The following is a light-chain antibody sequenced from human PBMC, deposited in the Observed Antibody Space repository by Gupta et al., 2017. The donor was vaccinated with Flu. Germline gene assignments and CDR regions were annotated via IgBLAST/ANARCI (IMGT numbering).Light chain of an antibody. J-gene: IGKJ2*01. CDR1: QSLMHSNGYNY. CDR3: RQALQTPYT. Sequence: DSEMNQAPLSLPVTPGAPATITCRSSQSLMHSNGYNYLDWYLQKPGQSPQLLIYLGSNRASGVPDRFSGSGSGTDFTLKISRVEAEDVGVYYCRQALQTPYTFGQGTKVEIK. CDR2: LGS. V-gene: IGKV2-28*01.